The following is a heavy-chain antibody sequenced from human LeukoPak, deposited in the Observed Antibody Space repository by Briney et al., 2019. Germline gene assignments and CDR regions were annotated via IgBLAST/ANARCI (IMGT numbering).Heavy chain of an antibody. CDR3: ARDRVQLVQADAFDI. J-gene: IGHJ3*02. Sequence: ASVKVSCKASGYTFTGDYMHWVRQAPGQGLEWMGWINPNSGGTNYAQKFQGRVTMTRDTSISTAYMELSRLRSDDTAVYYCARDRVQLVQADAFDIWGQGTMVTVSS. CDR2: INPNSGGT. CDR1: GYTFTGDY. D-gene: IGHD6-13*01. V-gene: IGHV1-2*02.